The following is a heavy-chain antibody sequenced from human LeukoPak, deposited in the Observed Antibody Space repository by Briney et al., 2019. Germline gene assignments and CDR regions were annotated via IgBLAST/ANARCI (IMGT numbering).Heavy chain of an antibody. Sequence: PGGSVRLSCAASGFTFSSYAMSWVRQATGKGLEWVSSISGSSSYIYYADSVKGRFTISRDNAKNSLYLQMNSLRAEDTAVYYCARGLHAFNIWGQGTMVTVSS. J-gene: IGHJ3*02. CDR2: ISGSSSYI. CDR3: ARGLHAFNI. CDR1: GFTFSSYA. V-gene: IGHV3-21*01.